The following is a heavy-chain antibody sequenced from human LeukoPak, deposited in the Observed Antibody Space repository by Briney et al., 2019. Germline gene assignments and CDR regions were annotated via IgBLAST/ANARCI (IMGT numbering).Heavy chain of an antibody. Sequence: PGGSLRLSCAASGFTFSSYGMHWVRQAPGKGLEWVTFIRYDGSNKNYADSVKGRFTIYRDNSKTTLYLQMNSMRAEDTAVYYCAKDSPPVGYYDSSGYPGAFDIWGQGTMVTVSS. CDR3: AKDSPPVGYYDSSGYPGAFDI. CDR1: GFTFSSYG. J-gene: IGHJ3*02. V-gene: IGHV3-30*02. CDR2: IRYDGSNK. D-gene: IGHD3-22*01.